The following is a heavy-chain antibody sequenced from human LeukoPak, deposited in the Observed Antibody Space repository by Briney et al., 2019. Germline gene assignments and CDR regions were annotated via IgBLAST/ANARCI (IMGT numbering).Heavy chain of an antibody. CDR3: AREARARRPDYYMDV. CDR2: INPNSGGT. CDR1: GYTFTGYY. D-gene: IGHD6-6*01. V-gene: IGHV1-2*02. J-gene: IGHJ6*03. Sequence: GASVKVSCKASGYTFTGYYMHWVRQAPGQGLEWMGWINPNSGGTNYAQKFQGRVTMTRDTSISTAYMELSRLRSDDTAVYYCAREARARRPDYYMDVWGKGTTVTVSS.